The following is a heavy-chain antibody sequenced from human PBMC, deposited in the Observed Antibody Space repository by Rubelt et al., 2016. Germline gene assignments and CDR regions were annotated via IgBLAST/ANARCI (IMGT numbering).Heavy chain of an antibody. CDR1: GGSISSCY. J-gene: IGHJ3*02. D-gene: IGHD3-22*01. Sequence: VQLQESGPGLVKPSETLSLTCTVSGGSISSCYWSWIRQPPGKGLEWIGYNYDSGSTNYNPSLKSWVTVSVDTAKNQFSLQLSSVTAADTAVYYCATSTTYYYDTSGPRFDAFDIWGQGTMVTVSS. V-gene: IGHV4-59*01. CDR3: ATSTTYYYDTSGPRFDAFDI. CDR2: NYDSGST.